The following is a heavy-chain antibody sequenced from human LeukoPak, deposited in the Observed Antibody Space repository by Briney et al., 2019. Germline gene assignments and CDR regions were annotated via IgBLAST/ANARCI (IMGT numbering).Heavy chain of an antibody. CDR3: ARLEITMVRGVITYFDY. CDR2: IYHSGST. CDR1: GYSISSGYY. J-gene: IGHJ4*02. D-gene: IGHD3-10*01. Sequence: PSETLSLTCAVSGYSISSGYYWGWIRQPPGKALEWIGSIYHSGSTYYNPSLKSRVTISVDTSKNQFSLKLSSVTAADTAVYYCARLEITMVRGVITYFDYWGQGTLVTVSS. V-gene: IGHV4-38-2*01.